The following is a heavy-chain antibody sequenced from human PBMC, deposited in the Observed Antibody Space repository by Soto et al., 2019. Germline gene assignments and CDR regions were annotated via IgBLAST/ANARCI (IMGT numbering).Heavy chain of an antibody. J-gene: IGHJ5*02. CDR3: ARERGIAARWGWFDP. CDR2: IYYSGST. Sequence: QVQLQESGPGLVKPSQTLSLTCTVSGGSISSGDYYWSWIRQPPGKGLEWIGYIYYSGSTYYNPSLTSRVTISVDTSKNQFSLKLSSVTAADTAVYYCARERGIAARWGWFDPWGQGTLVTVSS. V-gene: IGHV4-30-4*01. D-gene: IGHD6-6*01. CDR1: GGSISSGDYY.